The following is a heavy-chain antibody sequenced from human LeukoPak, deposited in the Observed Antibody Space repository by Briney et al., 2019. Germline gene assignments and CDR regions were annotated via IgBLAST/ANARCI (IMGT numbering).Heavy chain of an antibody. CDR3: ARGLVGIVAPSRYMDV. Sequence: SETLSLTCAVYGGSFSGYYWSWIRQPPGKGLEWIGEINHSGSANYNPSLRSRVTISVDTSKNQFSLKLSSVTAADTAVYYCARGLVGIVAPSRYMDVWGKGTTVTVSS. J-gene: IGHJ6*03. CDR2: INHSGSA. CDR1: GGSFSGYY. V-gene: IGHV4-34*01. D-gene: IGHD2-2*03.